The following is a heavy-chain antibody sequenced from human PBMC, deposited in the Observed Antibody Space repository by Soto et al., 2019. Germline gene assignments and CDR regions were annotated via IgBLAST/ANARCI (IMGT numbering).Heavy chain of an antibody. J-gene: IGHJ4*02. V-gene: IGHV3-43*01. D-gene: IGHD1-26*01. CDR1: GFTFDDYT. Sequence: EVRLVESGGVVVQPGGSLRLSCAASGFTFDDYTMHWVRQSPGKGLEWVSLISWDGSKIYYADSVKGRFTISRDNSKNSLYLAMNSLSTEDSALYHRTRGESWPPGGSWGQGTLVTVSS. CDR2: ISWDGSKI. CDR3: TRGESWPPGGS.